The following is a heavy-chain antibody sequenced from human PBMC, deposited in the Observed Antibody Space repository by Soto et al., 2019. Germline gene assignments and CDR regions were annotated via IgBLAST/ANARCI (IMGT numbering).Heavy chain of an antibody. V-gene: IGHV3-33*01. Sequence: QEQLVESGGGMVHPGTSLRLSCVTSGITLAAHGMHWVRQAPGKGLEWVALSWYDGKTFYEDSVKGRFTISRDTSTVFLDMKSLRPDDTAVYFCARVRNNNDKRLDVWGQGNTVIVS. CDR2: SWYDGKT. CDR1: GITLAAHG. CDR3: ARVRNNNDKRLDV. D-gene: IGHD2-8*01. J-gene: IGHJ6*02.